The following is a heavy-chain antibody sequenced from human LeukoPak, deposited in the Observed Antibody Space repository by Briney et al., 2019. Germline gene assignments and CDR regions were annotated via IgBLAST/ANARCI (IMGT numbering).Heavy chain of an antibody. Sequence: GGSLRLSCAASGFTFSSYEMNWVRQAPGKGLEWVSDISSSGSTIYYADSVKGRFTISRDNAKNSLYLQMNSLRAEDTAVYYCERGRFGELRDFDYWGQGTLVTVSS. CDR2: ISSSGSTI. CDR3: ERGRFGELRDFDY. V-gene: IGHV3-48*03. J-gene: IGHJ4*02. D-gene: IGHD3-10*01. CDR1: GFTFSSYE.